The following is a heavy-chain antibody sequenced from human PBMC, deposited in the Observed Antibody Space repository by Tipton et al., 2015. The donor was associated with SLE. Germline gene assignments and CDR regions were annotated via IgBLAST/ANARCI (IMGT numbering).Heavy chain of an antibody. D-gene: IGHD2-15*01. CDR2: IWYDGSNK. CDR1: GFTFSSYS. V-gene: IGHV3-33*08. Sequence: SLRLSCAASGFTFSSYSMNWVRQAPGKGLEWVAVIWYDGSNKYYADSVKGRFTISRDNSKNSLYLQMNSLRAEDTAVYYCARGGRNTGYCSGGSCFEGRYWGQGTLVTVSS. J-gene: IGHJ4*02. CDR3: ARGGRNTGYCSGGSCFEGRY.